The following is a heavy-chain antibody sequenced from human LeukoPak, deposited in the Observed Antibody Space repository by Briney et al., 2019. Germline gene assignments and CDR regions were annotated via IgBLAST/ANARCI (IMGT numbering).Heavy chain of an antibody. CDR3: ARNSGSGFDY. D-gene: IGHD2-15*01. Sequence: ASVKVSFKASGYTFTSYYIVWVRQPPGQGLEWMGRIDPSGGSTSYAQKFQGRVTMTRGTSTSTVYMDLSSLISEDTAVYYCARNSGSGFDYWGQGTLVTVSS. CDR1: GYTFTSYY. V-gene: IGHV1-46*01. J-gene: IGHJ4*02. CDR2: IDPSGGST.